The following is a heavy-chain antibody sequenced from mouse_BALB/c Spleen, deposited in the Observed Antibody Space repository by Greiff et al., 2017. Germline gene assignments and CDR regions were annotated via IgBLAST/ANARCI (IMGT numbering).Heavy chain of an antibody. CDR2: INPSNGRT. CDR1: GYTFTSYR. V-gene: IGHV1S81*02. CDR3: ARGGDFDY. J-gene: IGHJ2*01. Sequence: QVQLQQPGAALVKPGASVKLSCKAPGYTFTSYRMHWVKQRPGQGLEWIGEINPSNGRTNYHEKFKSKAKRTVDKSSITAYMQLSSLTTEDSAVYYSARGGDFDYGGQGTTITVSS.